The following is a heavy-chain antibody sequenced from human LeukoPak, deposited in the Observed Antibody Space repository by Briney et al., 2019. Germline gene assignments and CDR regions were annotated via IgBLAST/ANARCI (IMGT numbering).Heavy chain of an antibody. Sequence: HPGGSLRLSCAASGFTFDDYAMHWVRQAPGKGLEWVSLISGDGGSTYYADSVKGRFTISRDNSKNSLYLQMNSLRTEDTALYYCAKTTYYDFWSAPDYWGQGTLVTVSS. CDR1: GFTFDDYA. V-gene: IGHV3-43*02. CDR2: ISGDGGST. J-gene: IGHJ4*02. D-gene: IGHD3-3*01. CDR3: AKTTYYDFWSAPDY.